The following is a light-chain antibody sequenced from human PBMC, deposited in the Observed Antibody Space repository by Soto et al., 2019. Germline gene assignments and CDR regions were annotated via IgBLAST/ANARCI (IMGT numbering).Light chain of an antibody. V-gene: IGKV1-33*01. CDR3: QQYDDLPIT. Sequence: IQMTQSPSSLSAYVGDRVTITCRASQGISNYLAWYQQKPGKALKILIYDASNLHPGVPSRFRGSGSGTEFSFNINRLQPGGFATYYCQQYDDLPITFGQGTRL. CDR2: DAS. CDR1: QGISNY. J-gene: IGKJ5*01.